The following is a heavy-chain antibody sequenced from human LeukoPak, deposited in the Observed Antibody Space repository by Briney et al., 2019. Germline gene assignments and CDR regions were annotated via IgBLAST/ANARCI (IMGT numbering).Heavy chain of an antibody. CDR1: GFTFSGYA. V-gene: IGHV3-30-3*01. CDR2: ISYDGSNE. D-gene: IGHD3-10*01. Sequence: PGGSLRLSCAASGFTFSGYAMHWVRQAPGKGLEWVAVISYDGSNEYYADSVKGRFTISRDNSKYTLYLQMNSLSVEDTAVYYCARVGYYASGPFSYFDYWGQGTLVTVSS. CDR3: ARVGYYASGPFSYFDY. J-gene: IGHJ4*02.